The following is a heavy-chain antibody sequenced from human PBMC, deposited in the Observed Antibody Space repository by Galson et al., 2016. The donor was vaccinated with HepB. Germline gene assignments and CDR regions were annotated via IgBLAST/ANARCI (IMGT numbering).Heavy chain of an antibody. CDR2: MYYSGSP. J-gene: IGHJ4*02. D-gene: IGHD3-22*01. CDR1: GGSMRNYH. Sequence: SETLSLTCTVSGGSMRNYHWSWIRQPPGKGPECIGYMYYSGSPKYNPTLMSRVTMSVDTSENQFSLRLTSVTAADTAMYYCARGGYDSSLYSSPFDYWGQGTLVTVSS. CDR3: ARGGYDSSLYSSPFDY. V-gene: IGHV4-59*01.